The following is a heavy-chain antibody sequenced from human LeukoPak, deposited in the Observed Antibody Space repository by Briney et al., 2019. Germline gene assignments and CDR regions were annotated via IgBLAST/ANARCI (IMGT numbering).Heavy chain of an antibody. CDR1: GFTFSSYS. CDR2: ISSSSSYI. D-gene: IGHD3-22*01. V-gene: IGHV3-21*01. J-gene: IGHJ6*02. Sequence: GGSLRLSCAASGFTFSSYSMNWVRQAPGKGLEWVSSISSSSSYIYYADSVKGRFTISRDNAKNSLYLQMNSLRAEDTAVYYCARLFGWGYYDSSGYSHYYYGMDVWGQGTTVTVSS. CDR3: ARLFGWGYYDSSGYSHYYYGMDV.